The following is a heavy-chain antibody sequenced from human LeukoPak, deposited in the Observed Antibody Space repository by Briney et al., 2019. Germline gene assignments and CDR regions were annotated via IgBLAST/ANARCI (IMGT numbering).Heavy chain of an antibody. Sequence: PGGSLRLSCAASGFTFSSYAISWVRQAPGQGLEWMGGIIPIFGTANYAQKFQGRVTITADESTSTAYMELSSLRSEDTAVYYCARGPIPYGDQSYYFDYWGQGTLVTVSS. CDR3: ARGPIPYGDQSYYFDY. CDR1: GFTFSSYA. CDR2: IIPIFGTA. D-gene: IGHD4-17*01. V-gene: IGHV1-69*01. J-gene: IGHJ4*02.